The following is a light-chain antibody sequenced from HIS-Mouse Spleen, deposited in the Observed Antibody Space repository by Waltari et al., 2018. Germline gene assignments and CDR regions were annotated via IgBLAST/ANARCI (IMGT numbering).Light chain of an antibody. CDR2: DVS. Sequence: QSALTQPASVSGSPGQSITISCTGTSSDVGCYNYVSWYQQHPGQSPKLMIYDVSNRPSGVSNRFSGSKSGNTASLTISGLQAEDEADYYCSSYTSSSTLVFGGGTKLTVL. CDR1: SSDVGCYNY. V-gene: IGLV2-14*03. J-gene: IGLJ2*01. CDR3: SSYTSSSTLV.